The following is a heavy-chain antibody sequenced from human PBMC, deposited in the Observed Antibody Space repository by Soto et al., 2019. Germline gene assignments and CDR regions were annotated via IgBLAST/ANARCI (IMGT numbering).Heavy chain of an antibody. Sequence: SETLSLTCTVSGGSISSSSYYWGWIRQPPGKGLEWIGSIYYSGSTYYNPSLKSRVTISVDTSKNQFSLKLSSVTAADTAVYYCASTVPYYYDSRGYPGFWGQGTLVTVSS. CDR1: GGSISSSSYY. D-gene: IGHD3-22*01. CDR2: IYYSGST. CDR3: ASTVPYYYDSRGYPGF. J-gene: IGHJ4*02. V-gene: IGHV4-39*01.